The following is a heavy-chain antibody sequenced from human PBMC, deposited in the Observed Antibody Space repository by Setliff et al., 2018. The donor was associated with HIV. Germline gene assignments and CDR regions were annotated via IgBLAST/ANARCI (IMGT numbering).Heavy chain of an antibody. Sequence: GASVKVSCKASGYTFSGYYIHWVRQAPGQGLEWMGWINPNSGGTNYAQKFQGRVNMTRDTSITTAYLELSSLRSDDTAVFFCARKKKDYYGSGSYSGYYYYYHMDVWGQGTTVTVPS. CDR3: ARKKKDYYGSGSYSGYYYYYHMDV. J-gene: IGHJ6*03. CDR1: GYTFSGYY. D-gene: IGHD3-10*01. CDR2: INPNSGGT. V-gene: IGHV1-2*02.